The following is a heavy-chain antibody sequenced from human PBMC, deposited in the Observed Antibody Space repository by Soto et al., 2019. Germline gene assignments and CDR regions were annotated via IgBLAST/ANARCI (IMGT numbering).Heavy chain of an antibody. V-gene: IGHV2-5*02. J-gene: IGHJ4*02. CDR2: IYWDDDK. CDR3: AHRPVPGGYCSSTSCYTLYYFDY. Sequence: GSGPTLVNPTQTLTLTCTFSGFSLSTSGVAVGWIRQPPGKALEWLALIYWDDDKRYSPSLKRRLTITKDTSKNQVVLTMTNMDPVDTATYYCAHRPVPGGYCSSTSCYTLYYFDYWGQGTLVTVSS. CDR1: GFSLSTSGVA. D-gene: IGHD2-2*01.